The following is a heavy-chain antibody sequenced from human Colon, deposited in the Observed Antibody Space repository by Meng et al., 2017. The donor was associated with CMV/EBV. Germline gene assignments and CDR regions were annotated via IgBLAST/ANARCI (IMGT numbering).Heavy chain of an antibody. CDR2: IKKDGSER. CDR1: GFTFSSYW. V-gene: IGHV3-7*01. CDR3: MTPTGSSDY. Sequence: GESLKISCAASGFTFSSYWMSWVRQVPGKGLEWLANIKKDGSERNYVDSVKGRFTISRDNTQNSLYLQMSSLRVEDTAMYYCMTPTGSSDYWGQGTLVTVSS. D-gene: IGHD6-6*01. J-gene: IGHJ4*02.